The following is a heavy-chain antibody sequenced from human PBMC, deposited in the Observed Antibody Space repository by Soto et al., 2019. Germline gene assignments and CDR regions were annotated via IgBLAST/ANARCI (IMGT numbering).Heavy chain of an antibody. V-gene: IGHV3-48*01. CDR1: GFTFSSYS. CDR3: ARTLGGTYDYIWGSYRYTAEGWFDP. D-gene: IGHD3-16*02. Sequence: GGSLRLSCAASGFTFSSYSMNWVRQAPGKGLEWVSYISSSSSTIYYADSVKGRFTISRDNAKNSLYLQMNSLRAEDTAVYYCARTLGGTYDYIWGSYRYTAEGWFDPWGQGTLVTVSS. CDR2: ISSSSSTI. J-gene: IGHJ5*02.